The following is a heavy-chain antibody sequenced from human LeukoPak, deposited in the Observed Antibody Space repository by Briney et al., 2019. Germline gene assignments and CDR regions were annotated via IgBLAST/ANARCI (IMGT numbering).Heavy chain of an antibody. CDR1: GGSISVTNW. J-gene: IGHJ4*02. Sequence: ASETLSLTCGVSGGSISVTNWWSWVRQPPGQGLEWIGEISLAGQTNYNPSLNGRVTMSLDKSSNQLSLHLTSVTAADTATYFCSRESGPFCPFGYWGQGTLVIVSS. CDR2: ISLAGQT. V-gene: IGHV4/OR15-8*02. CDR3: SRESGPFCPFGY. D-gene: IGHD1-26*01.